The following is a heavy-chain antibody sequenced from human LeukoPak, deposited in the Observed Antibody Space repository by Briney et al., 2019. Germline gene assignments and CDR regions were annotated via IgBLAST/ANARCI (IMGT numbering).Heavy chain of an antibody. CDR1: GGSISSYY. V-gene: IGHV4-59*12. Sequence: PSETLSLTCTVSGGSISSYYWSWIRQPPGKGLEWIGYIYYSGSTNYNPSLKSRVSMSVDTSKNQFSLKLTSVTAADTAVYYCAREVGLFCRGTSCYSFYMDVWGKGTTVTISS. D-gene: IGHD2-15*01. CDR3: AREVGLFCRGTSCYSFYMDV. CDR2: IYYSGST. J-gene: IGHJ6*03.